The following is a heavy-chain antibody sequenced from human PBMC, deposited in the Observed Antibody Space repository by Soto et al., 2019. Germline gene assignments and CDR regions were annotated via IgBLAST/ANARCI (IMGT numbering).Heavy chain of an antibody. D-gene: IGHD3-22*01. CDR1: SNSITPTNS. Sequence: SELRSDTRGVGSNSITPTNSWSWVSQAPGKGVEWIGEIYHSGSTNYNPSLKSRVTISVDKSKNQFSLKLSSVTAADTAVYYCARDVGYHYDGSPSGQFDFWGQGTLVTVSS. J-gene: IGHJ4*02. V-gene: IGHV4-4*02. CDR3: ARDVGYHYDGSPSGQFDF. CDR2: IYHSGST.